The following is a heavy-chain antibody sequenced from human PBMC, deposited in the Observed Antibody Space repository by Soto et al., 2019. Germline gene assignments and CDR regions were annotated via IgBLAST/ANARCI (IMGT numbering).Heavy chain of an antibody. J-gene: IGHJ3*02. CDR3: ARDYYDSSGYYFDAFDI. V-gene: IGHV3-33*01. Sequence: QVQLVESGGGVVQPGRSLRLSCAASGFTFSSYGMYWVRQAPGKGLEWVAVIWYDGSNKYYADSVKGRFTISRDNSKNTLYLQMNSLRAEDTAVYYCARDYYDSSGYYFDAFDIWGQGTMVTVSS. D-gene: IGHD3-22*01. CDR1: GFTFSSYG. CDR2: IWYDGSNK.